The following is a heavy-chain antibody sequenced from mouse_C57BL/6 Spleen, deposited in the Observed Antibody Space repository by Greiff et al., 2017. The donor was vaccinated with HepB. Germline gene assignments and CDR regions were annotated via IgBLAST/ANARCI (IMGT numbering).Heavy chain of an antibody. J-gene: IGHJ3*01. V-gene: IGHV1-64*01. CDR1: GYTFTSYW. D-gene: IGHD1-1*01. CDR2: IHPNSGST. CDR3: ARVTTVVAPFAY. Sequence: VQLQQSGAELVKPGASVKLSCKASGYTFTSYWMHWVKQRPGQGLEWIGMIHPNSGSTNYNEKFKSKATLTVDKSSSTAYMQLSSLTSEDSAVYYSARVTTVVAPFAYWGQGTLVTVSA.